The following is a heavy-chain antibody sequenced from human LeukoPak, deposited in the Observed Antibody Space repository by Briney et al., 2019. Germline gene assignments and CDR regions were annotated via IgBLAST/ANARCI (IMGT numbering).Heavy chain of an antibody. J-gene: IGHJ4*02. Sequence: KTSETLSLTCAVYGGSFSGYYWSWIRQSPGKGLEWIGEINHSGSTNYNPSLKSRVTISVDTSKNQFSLKLSSVTAADTAVYYCARGRSGIRYFDWLLRYFDYWGQGTLVTVSS. CDR3: ARGRSGIRYFDWLLRYFDY. V-gene: IGHV4-34*01. CDR2: INHSGST. D-gene: IGHD3-9*01. CDR1: GGSFSGYY.